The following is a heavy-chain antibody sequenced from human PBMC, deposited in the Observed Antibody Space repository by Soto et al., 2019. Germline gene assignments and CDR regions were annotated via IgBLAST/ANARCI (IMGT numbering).Heavy chain of an antibody. Sequence: SETLSLTCAVYGGSFSGYYWSWIRQPPGKGLEWIGEINHSGSTNYNPSLKSRVTISVDTSKNQFSLKLSSVTAADTAVYYCARVRGGSYSPGYFQHWGQGTLVTVSS. J-gene: IGHJ1*01. CDR2: INHSGST. CDR3: ARVRGGSYSPGYFQH. V-gene: IGHV4-34*01. D-gene: IGHD1-26*01. CDR1: GGSFSGYY.